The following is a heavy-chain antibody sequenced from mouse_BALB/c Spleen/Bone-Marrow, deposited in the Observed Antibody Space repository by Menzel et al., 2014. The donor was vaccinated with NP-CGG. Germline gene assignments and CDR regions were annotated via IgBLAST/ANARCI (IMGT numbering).Heavy chain of an antibody. D-gene: IGHD1-1*01. CDR1: GYTFTDYA. V-gene: IGHV1S137*01. Sequence: VQLVESGTELVRPGVSVKISCKGSGYTFTDYAMHWVKQSHAKSLEWIGLISTYSGNTHYNQNFKGKATMTVDKSSSTAYMELARLTSEDSAIYYCARNFYGSSYFDYWGQGTTLTVSS. CDR3: ARNFYGSSYFDY. J-gene: IGHJ2*01. CDR2: ISTYSGNT.